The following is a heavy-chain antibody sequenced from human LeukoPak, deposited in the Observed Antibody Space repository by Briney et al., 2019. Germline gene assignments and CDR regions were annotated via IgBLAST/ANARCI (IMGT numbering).Heavy chain of an antibody. V-gene: IGHV4-4*07. J-gene: IGHJ5*02. CDR1: GGSIDTFY. D-gene: IGHD5-12*01. CDR3: ARGVVAPKEILNWFDP. Sequence: SETLSLTCTVSGGSIDTFYWNWIRQPAGKGLEWIGRISLTGTTNYNPSLKSRVTMSVDTSGNQFSLNLNSMTAADTAVYYCARGVVAPKEILNWFDPWGQGTLVTVSS. CDR2: ISLTGTT.